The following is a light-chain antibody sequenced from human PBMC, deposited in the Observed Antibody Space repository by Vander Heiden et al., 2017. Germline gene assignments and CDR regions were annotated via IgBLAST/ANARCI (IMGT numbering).Light chain of an antibody. CDR2: WAS. J-gene: IGKJ2*01. CDR1: QSVLYNSNNKNY. CDR3: QQYYTFPST. V-gene: IGKV4-1*01. Sequence: DIVMTKSPDSLAVSLGERATINCKSSQSVLYNSNNKNYLAWYQQRPGQPPNLLIYWASTRESGVPDRFSGSGSGTDFTLTISSLQAEDVAVYYCQQYYTFPSTFGQGTKLEIK.